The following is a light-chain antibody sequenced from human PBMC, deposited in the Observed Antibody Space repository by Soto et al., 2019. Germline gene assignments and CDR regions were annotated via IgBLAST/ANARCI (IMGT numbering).Light chain of an antibody. CDR2: GAS. V-gene: IGKV3-20*01. J-gene: IGKJ1*01. CDR1: QSVSSNY. CDR3: QQYGSSPKT. Sequence: VLTQAPGTLSLSPGERATLSCRASQSVSSNYLAWYQQKPGQAPRLLIYGASTRATGIPDRFSGSGSATDFTLTIGRLEPEDFAVYYCQQYGSSPKTFGQGTKVEIK.